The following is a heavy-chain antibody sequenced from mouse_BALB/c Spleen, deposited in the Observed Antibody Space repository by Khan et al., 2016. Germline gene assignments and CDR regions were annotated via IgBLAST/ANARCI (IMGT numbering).Heavy chain of an antibody. CDR1: GYTFTNYG. V-gene: IGHV9-3*02. CDR3: ARDGGTARTVGAY. J-gene: IGHJ3*01. Sequence: QVQLVQSGPELKKPGETVKISCKASGYTFTNYGMNWVKQAPGKGLKWMGWINTNTGEPTYAEEFKGRFAFSLENAASTAYLQINNLKTEDTATYFSARDGGTARTVGAYWGQGTLGTVSA. CDR2: INTNTGEP. D-gene: IGHD3-1*01.